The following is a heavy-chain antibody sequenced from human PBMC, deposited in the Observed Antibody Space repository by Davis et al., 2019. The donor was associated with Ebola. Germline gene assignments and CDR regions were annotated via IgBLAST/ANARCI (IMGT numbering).Heavy chain of an antibody. CDR3: AGAVAGRGWY. V-gene: IGHV1-69*05. CDR1: GGTFSSYA. CDR2: IIPIFGTA. J-gene: IGHJ4*02. Sequence: SVKVSCKASGGTFSSYAISWVRQAPGQGLEWMGGIIPIFGTANYAQNFQGRVTITRDTSASTAYMELSSLRSEDTAVYYCAGAVAGRGWYWGQGTLVTVSS. D-gene: IGHD6-19*01.